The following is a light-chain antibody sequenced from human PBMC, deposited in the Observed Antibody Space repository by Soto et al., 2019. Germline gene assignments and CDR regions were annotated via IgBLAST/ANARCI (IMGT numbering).Light chain of an antibody. J-gene: IGKJ1*01. V-gene: IGKV3-20*01. CDR3: QQYATSPWT. CDR2: GAS. Sequence: EIVLTQSPGTLSLSLGERATLSCRASQSVTSSYLAWYQQKLGQAPRLLMYGASSRAAGTPDRFSGSESGTDFTLTISRLEPEDSAVYFCQQYATSPWTFGQGTKVEIK. CDR1: QSVTSSY.